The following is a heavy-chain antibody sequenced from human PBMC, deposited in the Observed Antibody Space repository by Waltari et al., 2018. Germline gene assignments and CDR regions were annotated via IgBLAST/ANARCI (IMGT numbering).Heavy chain of an antibody. V-gene: IGHV4-39*01. CDR1: GGSISSSSYY. CDR3: ARRNGDRSNWFDP. D-gene: IGHD4-17*01. Sequence: QLQLQESGPGLVKPSETLSLTCTVSGGSISSSSYYWGWIRQPPGKGLEWIGSSYYSGSTYYNPSLKSRVTISVYTSKNQFSLKLSSVTAADTAVYYCARRNGDRSNWFDPWGQGTLVIVSS. J-gene: IGHJ5*02. CDR2: SYYSGST.